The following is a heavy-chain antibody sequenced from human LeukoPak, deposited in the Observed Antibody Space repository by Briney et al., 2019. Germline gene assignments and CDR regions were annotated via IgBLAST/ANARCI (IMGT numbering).Heavy chain of an antibody. V-gene: IGHV1-46*01. CDR3: ARAIAVAGRTACDY. D-gene: IGHD6-19*01. Sequence: ASVKVSCKASGYTFTSYYMHWVRQAPGQGLEWMGIINPSGGSTSYAQKLQGRVTMTTDTSTSTAYMELRSLRSDDTAVYYCARAIAVAGRTACDYWGQGTLVTVSS. CDR1: GYTFTSYY. J-gene: IGHJ4*02. CDR2: INPSGGST.